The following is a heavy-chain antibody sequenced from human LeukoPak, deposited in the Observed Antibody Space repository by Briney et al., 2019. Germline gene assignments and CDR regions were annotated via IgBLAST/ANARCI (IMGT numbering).Heavy chain of an antibody. V-gene: IGHV4-39*01. CDR2: IYYSGST. D-gene: IGHD6-13*01. CDR3: ARPSDNAAAGTDDDAFDI. Sequence: PSETLSLTCTVSGGSISSSSYYWGWIRQPPGKGLEWIGSIYYSGSTYYNPSLKSRVTISVDTSKNQFSLKLSSVTAADTAVYYCARPSDNAAAGTDDDAFDIWGQGTMVTVSS. CDR1: GGSISSSSYY. J-gene: IGHJ3*02.